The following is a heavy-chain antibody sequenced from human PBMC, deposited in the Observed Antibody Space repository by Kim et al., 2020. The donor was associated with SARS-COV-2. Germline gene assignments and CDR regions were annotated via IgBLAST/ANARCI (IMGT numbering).Heavy chain of an antibody. V-gene: IGHV1-69*13. CDR3: ARGGMYLAAVDYMDV. CDR2: IIPIFGTA. Sequence: SVKVSCKASGGTFSSYAISWVRQAPGQGLEWMGGIIPIFGTANYAQKFQGRVTITADESTSTAYMELSSLRSEDTAVYYCARGGMYLAAVDYMDVWGKGTTVTVSS. J-gene: IGHJ6*03. CDR1: GGTFSSYA. D-gene: IGHD6-13*01.